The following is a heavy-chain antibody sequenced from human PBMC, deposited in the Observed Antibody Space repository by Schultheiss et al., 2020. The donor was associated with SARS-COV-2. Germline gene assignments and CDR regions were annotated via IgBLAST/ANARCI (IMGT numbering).Heavy chain of an antibody. CDR2: IWYDGSNK. V-gene: IGHV3-33*08. CDR1: GFTFRTHG. J-gene: IGHJ4*02. CDR3: TRDQSIAAVGGVLY. Sequence: SCAASGFTFRTHGMHWVRQAPGKGLEWVASIWYDGSNKYYADSVKGRFTISRDNSKNTLYLQVNSLRAEDTAVYYCTRDQSIAAVGGVLYWGQGTLGTVSS. D-gene: IGHD6-13*01.